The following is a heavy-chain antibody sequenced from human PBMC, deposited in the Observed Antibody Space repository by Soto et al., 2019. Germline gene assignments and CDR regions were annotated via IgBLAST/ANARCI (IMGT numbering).Heavy chain of an antibody. CDR2: ISAYNANT. D-gene: IGHD4-17*01. CDR1: GYTFINYG. CDR3: ARDGITGHYNFDY. Sequence: ASVKVSCKASGYTFINYGISWVRQAPGQGLEWMGWISAYNANTNYAQKVQGRVTMTTDTSTSTAYMELRSLRSDDTAVYYCARDGITGHYNFDYWGQGTLVTVSS. V-gene: IGHV1-18*01. J-gene: IGHJ4*02.